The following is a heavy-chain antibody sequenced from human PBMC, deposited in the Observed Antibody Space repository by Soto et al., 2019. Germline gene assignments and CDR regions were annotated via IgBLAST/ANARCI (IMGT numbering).Heavy chain of an antibody. Sequence: PGGSLRLSCAASGFTFSSYAMSWVRQAPGEGLEWVSSIGGSGDNTYYADSVRGRFTISRDNSKYTLYLQMNSLRAADTAVYYCAKPHDRVSTSFLNYFDYWGQGTLVTVSS. J-gene: IGHJ4*02. CDR2: IGGSGDNT. V-gene: IGHV3-23*01. CDR3: AKPHDRVSTSFLNYFDY. CDR1: GFTFSSYA. D-gene: IGHD3-10*02.